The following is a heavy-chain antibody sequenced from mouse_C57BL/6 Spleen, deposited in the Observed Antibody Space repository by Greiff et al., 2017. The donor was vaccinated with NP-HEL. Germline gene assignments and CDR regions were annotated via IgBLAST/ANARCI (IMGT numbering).Heavy chain of an antibody. CDR1: GYTFTSYG. V-gene: IGHV1-81*01. CDR3: ERKLLLYAMDY. CDR2: IYPRSGNT. Sequence: QVQLQQSGAELARPGASVKLSCKASGYTFTSYGISWVKQRTGQGLEWIGEIYPRSGNTYYNEKFKGKATLTADKSSSTAYMELRSLTSEDSAVYFCERKLLLYAMDYGGQGTSVPVSS. J-gene: IGHJ4*01. D-gene: IGHD2-1*01.